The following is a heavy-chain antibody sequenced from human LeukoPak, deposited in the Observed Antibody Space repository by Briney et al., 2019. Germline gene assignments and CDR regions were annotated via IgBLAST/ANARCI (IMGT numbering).Heavy chain of an antibody. CDR1: GGSISSYY. V-gene: IGHV4-4*07. J-gene: IGHJ4*02. CDR3: ARDRTFYDLLTGYSRFDY. Sequence: SENLSLTCTVSGGSISSYYWSWIRQPAGKGLEWIGRIYTSGSTNYNPSLKSRVTMSVDTSKNQFSLKLTSVTAADTAMYYCARDRTFYDLLTGYSRFDYWGQGTLVTVSS. CDR2: IYTSGST. D-gene: IGHD3-9*01.